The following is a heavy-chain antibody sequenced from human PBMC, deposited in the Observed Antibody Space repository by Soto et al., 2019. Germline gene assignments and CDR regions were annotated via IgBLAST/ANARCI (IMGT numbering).Heavy chain of an antibody. V-gene: IGHV3-7*01. D-gene: IGHD6-6*01. J-gene: IGHJ4*01. Sequence: GPLRLSCAASGFTFSDYWMTWVRRAPGKGLEWVANIKQDGNEAYYVDSVKGRFTISRDNAQNSLYLQMNSLRVEDTAVYYCARELGYRSSSVPFASWGHGTLVTVSS. CDR2: IKQDGNEA. CDR1: GFTFSDYW. CDR3: ARELGYRSSSVPFAS.